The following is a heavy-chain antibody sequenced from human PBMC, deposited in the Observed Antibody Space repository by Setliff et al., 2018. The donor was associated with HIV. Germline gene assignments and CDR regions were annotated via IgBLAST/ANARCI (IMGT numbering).Heavy chain of an antibody. CDR1: GYNFTNYG. V-gene: IGHV7-4-1*02. Sequence: CKASGYNFTNYGINWVRQDPGQGLEWMGWINTNTGYPTYAQAFRGRFVFSLDTSVSTAYLEISSLEAEDTAVYFCARVRTSYNFWVGDVFDPWGQGTLVTVSS. J-gene: IGHJ5*02. D-gene: IGHD1-1*01. CDR3: ARVRTSYNFWVGDVFDP. CDR2: INTNTGYP.